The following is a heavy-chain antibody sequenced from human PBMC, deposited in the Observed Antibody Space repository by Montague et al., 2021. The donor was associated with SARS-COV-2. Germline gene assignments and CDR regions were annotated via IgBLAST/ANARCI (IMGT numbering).Heavy chain of an antibody. CDR2: ISSSGSII. Sequence: SLRLSCAASGFTFTHYEMNWVRQAPGKGLEWVSYISSSGSIIYYADSVKGRFTISRDVAKNSLYLQMSSLRADDTAVYYCARDREYCSSASCYDIYYGMDVWGPGTTVTVS. J-gene: IGHJ6*02. CDR3: ARDREYCSSASCYDIYYGMDV. V-gene: IGHV3-48*03. CDR1: GFTFTHYE. D-gene: IGHD2-2*01.